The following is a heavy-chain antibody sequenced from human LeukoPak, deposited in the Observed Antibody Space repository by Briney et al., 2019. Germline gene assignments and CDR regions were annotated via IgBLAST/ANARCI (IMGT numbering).Heavy chain of an antibody. D-gene: IGHD6-13*01. V-gene: IGHV4-59*01. Sequence: SETLSLTCTVSGGSISSYYLSWIRQPPGKGLEWIGYIYYSGSTNYNPSLKSRVTISLDTSKNHFSLKLSSVTAADPAVYYCARQRGIAAALGMDVWGQSTTVSVSS. J-gene: IGHJ6*02. CDR1: GGSISSYY. CDR2: IYYSGST. CDR3: ARQRGIAAALGMDV.